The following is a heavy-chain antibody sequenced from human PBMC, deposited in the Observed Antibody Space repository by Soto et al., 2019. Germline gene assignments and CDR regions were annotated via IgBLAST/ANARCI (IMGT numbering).Heavy chain of an antibody. CDR2: INHSGNT. CDR1: GGSFSGYY. CDR3: ARTGGMDV. V-gene: IGHV4-34*01. Sequence: QVQLQQWGAGLLKPSETLSLTCAVYGGSFSGYYWSWLRQPPGKGPEWIGEINHSGNTKYTTSLESRVTISVDTSKNQFSLKLNSVSAADTAVYYCARTGGMDVWSQGATVTVSS. J-gene: IGHJ6*02.